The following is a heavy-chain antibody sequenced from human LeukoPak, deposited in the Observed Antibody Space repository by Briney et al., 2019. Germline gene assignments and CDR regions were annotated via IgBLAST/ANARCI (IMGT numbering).Heavy chain of an antibody. V-gene: IGHV3-23*01. CDR3: AKVSPTPDS. CDR1: GFTFSSSG. CDR2: ISGSGGST. Sequence: GGSLRLSCAASGFTFSSSGTSSVRQAPGKGLEWVSAISGSGGSTYYAASVKGRFTISRDNSKNTLYLQMKSLRAEDTAVYYCAKVSPTPDSWGQGTLVTVSS. J-gene: IGHJ4*02. D-gene: IGHD2-15*01.